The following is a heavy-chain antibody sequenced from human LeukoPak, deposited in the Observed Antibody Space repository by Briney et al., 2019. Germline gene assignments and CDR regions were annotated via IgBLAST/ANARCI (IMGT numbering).Heavy chain of an antibody. CDR3: ARGAYGGDGRSFFDS. J-gene: IGHJ4*02. V-gene: IGHV4-4*07. CDR1: GGSMSGYY. D-gene: IGHD4-23*01. CDR2: IYTGGST. Sequence: SETLSLTCTVSGGSMSGYYWSRIRQPAGKGLERIGRIYTGGSTNYNPSLKSRVTMSVDTSKNQFSLKVTTVTAADTAVYYCARGAYGGDGRSFFDSWGQGTLVTVSS.